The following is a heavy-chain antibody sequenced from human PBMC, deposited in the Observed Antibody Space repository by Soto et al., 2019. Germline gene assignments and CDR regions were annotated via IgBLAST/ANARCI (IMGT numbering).Heavy chain of an antibody. CDR2: IWYDGSNK. CDR1: GFTFSSYG. J-gene: IGHJ6*02. D-gene: IGHD4-17*01. CDR3: ARGDHYARRGMDV. V-gene: IGHV3-33*01. Sequence: VQLVESGGGVVQPGRSLRLSCAASGFTFSSYGMHWVRQAPGKGLEWVAVIWYDGSNKYYADSVKGRFTISRDNSKNTLYLQMNSLRAEDTAVYYCARGDHYARRGMDVWGQGTTVTVSS.